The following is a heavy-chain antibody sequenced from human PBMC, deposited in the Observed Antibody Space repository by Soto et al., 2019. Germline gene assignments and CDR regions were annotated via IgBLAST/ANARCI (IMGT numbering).Heavy chain of an antibody. CDR2: IYYSGST. CDR1: GGSISSGDYY. V-gene: IGHV4-30-4*01. CDR3: ARERPDGARLDP. J-gene: IGHJ5*02. Sequence: QVQLQESGPGLVKPSQTLSLTCTVSGGSISSGDYYWSWIRQPPGTGLEWIGYIYYSGSTYYNPSLKRRVTISGDTSKNQCSLKLCSVTAADTAVYYCARERPDGARLDPWVQGTLVTVSS. D-gene: IGHD6-6*01.